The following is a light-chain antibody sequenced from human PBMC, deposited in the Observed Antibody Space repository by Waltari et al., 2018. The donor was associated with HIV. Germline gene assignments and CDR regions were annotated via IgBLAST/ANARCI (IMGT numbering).Light chain of an antibody. Sequence: SSELTQDPAVSVALGQTVRITCQGDSLRSYYASWYQPKPGQAPVLVIYGKNNRPSGIPYRFSGYSSGNTASLTITGAQAEDEADYYCNSRDSSGNHWVFGGGTKLTVL. V-gene: IGLV3-19*01. CDR2: GKN. CDR3: NSRDSSGNHWV. CDR1: SLRSYY. J-gene: IGLJ3*02.